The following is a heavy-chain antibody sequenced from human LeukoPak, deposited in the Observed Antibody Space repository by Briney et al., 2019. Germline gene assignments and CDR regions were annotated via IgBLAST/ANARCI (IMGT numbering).Heavy chain of an antibody. CDR3: ARGYYDTNGYYYRLDF. CDR2: MNPNRGNT. CDR1: GYIFTTYD. V-gene: IGHV1-8*01. D-gene: IGHD3-22*01. Sequence: ASVKVSCKASGYIFTTYDINWVRQAPGQGLEWMGWMNPNRGNTGYAQKFQGRVTMTRNTSISTAYMELSSLRSEDTAIYYCARGYYDTNGYYYRLDFWGQGTLVTVSS. J-gene: IGHJ4*02.